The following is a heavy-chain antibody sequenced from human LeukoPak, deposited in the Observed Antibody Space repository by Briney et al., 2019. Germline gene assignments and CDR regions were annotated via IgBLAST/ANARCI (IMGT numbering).Heavy chain of an antibody. CDR2: IWYDGSNK. J-gene: IGHJ6*03. CDR3: ATAASLRYPYMDV. V-gene: IGHV3-30*02. Sequence: GGSLRLSCAASGFTFSSYGMHWVRQAPGKGLEWVAVIWYDGSNKYYADSVKGRFTISRDNSKNTLYLDMDSLRPDDTAVYYCATAASLRYPYMDVWGKGTTVTVSS. CDR1: GFTFSSYG. D-gene: IGHD1-14*01.